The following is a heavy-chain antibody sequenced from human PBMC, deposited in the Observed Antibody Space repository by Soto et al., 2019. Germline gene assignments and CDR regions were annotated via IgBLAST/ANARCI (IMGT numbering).Heavy chain of an antibody. J-gene: IGHJ6*02. Sequence: GGSLRLSCAASGFTFSNAWMNWVRQAPGKGLEWVGRIKSKTDGGTTDYAAPVKGRFTISRDDSKNTLYLQMNSLKTEDTAVYYCTTLKDLERGGMDVWGQGTTVTVSS. CDR3: TTLKDLERGGMDV. CDR1: GFTFSNAW. CDR2: IKSKTDGGTT. V-gene: IGHV3-15*07. D-gene: IGHD1-1*01.